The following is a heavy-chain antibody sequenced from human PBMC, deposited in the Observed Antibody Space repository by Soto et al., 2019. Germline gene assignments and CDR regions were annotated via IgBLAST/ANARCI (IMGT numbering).Heavy chain of an antibody. V-gene: IGHV3-30*18. D-gene: IGHD2-8*01. CDR2: ISNEGRNT. Sequence: QIQLVESGGGVVQPGRSLRLSCAASGFSFGSYGMHWVRQTPGKGLEWVALISNEGRNTYYADSVKGRFTISRDNSWNTLSLHMNSLRTEDTAIYYCAKAGGKVSTPFDPWGQGTLVTVSS. J-gene: IGHJ5*02. CDR3: AKAGGKVSTPFDP. CDR1: GFSFGSYG.